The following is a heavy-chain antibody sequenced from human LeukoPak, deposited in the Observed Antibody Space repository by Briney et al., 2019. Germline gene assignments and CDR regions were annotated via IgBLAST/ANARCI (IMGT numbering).Heavy chain of an antibody. CDR2: VHHTGRA. CDR1: GDSISGSNYH. V-gene: IGHV4-39*07. J-gene: IGHJ5*02. Sequence: SETLSLTCTVSGDSISGSNYHWGWIRQPPGKGLEWLGSVHHTGRAFYNPSLRGRTTVSVDTSKNEFSLKLTSVTAADTAVYYCAREPDAWGQGILVIVSS. CDR3: AREPDA.